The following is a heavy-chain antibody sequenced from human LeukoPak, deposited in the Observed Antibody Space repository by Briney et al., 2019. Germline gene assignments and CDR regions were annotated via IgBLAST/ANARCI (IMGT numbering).Heavy chain of an antibody. CDR2: IRSKGNSYAT. CDR3: ARQWRGNSDYYYYGLDV. CDR1: GFTFSGSA. V-gene: IGHV3-73*01. J-gene: IGHJ6*02. D-gene: IGHD4-23*01. Sequence: GRSLRLSCAASGFTFSGSAMHWVRQAPGKGLEWVGRIRSKGNSYATAYAASVSGRFTISRDDSNNTAYLQMSSLKPEDTAVYYCARQWRGNSDYYYYGLDVWGQGTTVTVSS.